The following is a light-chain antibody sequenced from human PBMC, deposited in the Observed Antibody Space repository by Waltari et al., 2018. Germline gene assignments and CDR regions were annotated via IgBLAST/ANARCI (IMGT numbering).Light chain of an antibody. CDR3: ATWDARLTAVV. Sequence: QSVVTQSPSVSGAPGQRVTISCSGSNSNVGSSTVNWYQKVPGAAPRLLIYSNDQRPSGVPDRFSASKSGTSASLAIGGLQSEDEADYYCATWDARLTAVVFGGGTKVTVL. CDR1: NSNVGSST. V-gene: IGLV1-44*01. J-gene: IGLJ2*01. CDR2: SND.